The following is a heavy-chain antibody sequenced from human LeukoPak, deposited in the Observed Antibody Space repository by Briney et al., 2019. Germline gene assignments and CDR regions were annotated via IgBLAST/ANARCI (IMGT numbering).Heavy chain of an antibody. CDR2: INPNSGGT. D-gene: IGHD6-19*01. J-gene: IGHJ5*02. CDR1: GYTFTGYY. Sequence: ASVKVSCKASGYTFTGYYMHWVRQAPGQGLEWMGWINPNSGGTNYAQNFQGRVTMTRDTSISTAFLELSSLRSDDTAVYYCARGSTRDSSGWYGPGKWFDPWGQGTLVTVSS. V-gene: IGHV1-2*02. CDR3: ARGSTRDSSGWYGPGKWFDP.